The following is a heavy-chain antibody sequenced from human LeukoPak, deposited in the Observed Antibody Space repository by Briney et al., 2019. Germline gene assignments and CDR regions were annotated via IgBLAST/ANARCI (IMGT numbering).Heavy chain of an antibody. CDR1: GGSISIGGYS. J-gene: IGHJ6*02. D-gene: IGHD2-2*01. CDR3: ARGQPGYCSSTSCLYYYGMGV. Sequence: SQTLSLTCAVSGGSISIGGYSGSWIRQPPGKGLEWIGYIYHSGSTYYNPSLKSRVTISVDRSKNQFSLKLSSVTAADTAVYYCARGQPGYCSSTSCLYYYGMGVWGQGTTVTVSS. V-gene: IGHV4-30-2*01. CDR2: IYHSGST.